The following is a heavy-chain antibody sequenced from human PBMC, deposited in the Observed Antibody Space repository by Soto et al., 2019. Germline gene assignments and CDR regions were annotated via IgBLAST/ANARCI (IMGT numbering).Heavy chain of an antibody. D-gene: IGHD3-9*01. V-gene: IGHV3-74*01. CDR2: INSDGSST. CDR1: GFTFSSYW. Sequence: PWGSLTLSCAASGFTFSSYWMHWVRQAPGKGLVWVSRINSDGSSTSYADSVKGRFTISRDNAKNTLYLQMNSLRAEDTAVYYCARQWTNYDILTGYFQYYFDYWGQGTLVTVSS. CDR3: ARQWTNYDILTGYFQYYFDY. J-gene: IGHJ4*02.